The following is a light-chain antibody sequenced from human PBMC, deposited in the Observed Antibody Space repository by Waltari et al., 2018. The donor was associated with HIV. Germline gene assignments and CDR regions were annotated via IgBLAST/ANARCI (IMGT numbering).Light chain of an antibody. J-gene: IGLJ3*02. CDR1: SSDLGNHNF. V-gene: IGLV2-23*01. CDR3: CSYASGGSML. CDR2: DDN. Sequence: QSALTQSASVSGSPGHSITISYTGTSSDLGNHNFVSWYQHHPNTAPKLIIYDDNKRPSGVSGRFSGFKSGNTASVTISGLQAEDEAVYYCCSYASGGSMLFGGGTKLTVL.